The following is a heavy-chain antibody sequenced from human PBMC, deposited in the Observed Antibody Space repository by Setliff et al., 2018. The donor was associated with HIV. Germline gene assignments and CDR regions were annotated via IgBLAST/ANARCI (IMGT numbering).Heavy chain of an antibody. J-gene: IGHJ1*01. Sequence: GASVKVSCKASGYSFTGYYIHWMRQAPGQGLEWMGGVVPTIHEATYAQKFQGRVTITADESATTVYMEMSGLTSEDTAIYYCARGADASGYFYREYFQHWGQGTLVTVSS. V-gene: IGHV1-69*13. CDR3: ARGADASGYFYREYFQH. CDR2: VVPTIHEA. CDR1: GYSFTGYY. D-gene: IGHD3-22*01.